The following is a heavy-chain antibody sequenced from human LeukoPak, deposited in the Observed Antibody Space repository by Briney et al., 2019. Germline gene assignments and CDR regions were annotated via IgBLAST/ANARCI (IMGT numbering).Heavy chain of an antibody. J-gene: IGHJ4*02. V-gene: IGHV3-48*03. CDR3: ARGRSGGIVVRIFDY. Sequence: PGGSLRLSCAASGFTFSSYEMNWVRQAPGKGLEWVSYISSSGSTIYYADSVKGRFTISRDNAKNSLYLQMNSLRAEDTAVYYCARGRSGGIVVRIFDYWGQGTLVTVSS. CDR2: ISSSGSTI. CDR1: GFTFSSYE. D-gene: IGHD1-26*01.